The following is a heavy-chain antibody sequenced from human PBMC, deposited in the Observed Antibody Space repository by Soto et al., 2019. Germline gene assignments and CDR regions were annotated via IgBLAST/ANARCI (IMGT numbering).Heavy chain of an antibody. CDR3: ARAEARAAAYSLDY. Sequence: SVKVSCKASGGTFSSYTIRWVRQAPGQGLEWMGRIIPILGIANYAQKFQGRVTITADKSTSTAYMELSSLRSEDTAVYYCARAEARAAAYSLDYWGQGTLVTVSS. CDR2: IIPILGIA. D-gene: IGHD6-13*01. CDR1: GGTFSSYT. V-gene: IGHV1-69*02. J-gene: IGHJ4*02.